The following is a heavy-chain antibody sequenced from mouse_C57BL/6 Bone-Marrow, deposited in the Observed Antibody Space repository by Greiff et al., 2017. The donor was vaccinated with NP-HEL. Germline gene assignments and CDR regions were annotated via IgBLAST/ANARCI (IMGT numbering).Heavy chain of an antibody. Sequence: EVQLVESGGGLVKPGGSLKLSCAASGFTFSDYGMHWVRQAPEKGLEWVAYISSGSSTIYSADTVKGRFTISRDNAKNTLFLQLTSLRSEDTAMYYCARAATVVAPYAMDYWGQGTSVTVSS. CDR1: GFTFSDYG. CDR3: ARAATVVAPYAMDY. D-gene: IGHD1-1*01. J-gene: IGHJ4*01. CDR2: ISSGSSTI. V-gene: IGHV5-17*01.